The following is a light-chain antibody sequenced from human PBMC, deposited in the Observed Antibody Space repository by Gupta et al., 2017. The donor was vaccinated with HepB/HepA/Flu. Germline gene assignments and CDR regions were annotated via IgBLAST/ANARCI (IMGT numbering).Light chain of an antibody. Sequence: QSALTQPPSVSRSPAQSIAISCTGTSSDVGGYNYVSWYQQLPGKAPKLIIYDVSNRPSGVSNRFSGSKSGNTASLTISGLQAEDEADYYCSSYTISSTGVFGAGTKVTVL. CDR2: DVS. V-gene: IGLV2-14*03. J-gene: IGLJ1*01. CDR1: SSDVGGYNY. CDR3: SSYTISSTGV.